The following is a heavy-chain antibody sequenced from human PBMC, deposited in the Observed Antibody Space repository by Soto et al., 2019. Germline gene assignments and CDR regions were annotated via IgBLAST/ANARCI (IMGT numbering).Heavy chain of an antibody. Sequence: QVQLVQSGVEVKKPGASVKVSCKASGYTFISHGISWVRQAPGQGLEWMGWISGKNGNTNYAQKRQGRVTLTTDTSTSTAYMELRSLRSDDTAVYYCARGSSSIVVVTDYGMDVWGQGTTVTVSS. CDR1: GYTFISHG. D-gene: IGHD2-15*01. J-gene: IGHJ6*02. CDR3: ARGSSSIVVVTDYGMDV. V-gene: IGHV1-18*04. CDR2: ISGKNGNT.